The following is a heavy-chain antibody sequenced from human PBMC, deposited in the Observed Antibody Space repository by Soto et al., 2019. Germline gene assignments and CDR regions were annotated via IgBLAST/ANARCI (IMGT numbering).Heavy chain of an antibody. Sequence: SQTLSLTCTVSGGSISSYYWSWIRQPPGKGLEWIGYIYYSGSTNSNPSLKSRVTISVDTSKNPCSLKLSSVTAADTGVYYCAIHLDPPRLVRVYYYYDMDVWGEGTTVTVSS. CDR2: IYYSGST. CDR3: AIHLDPPRLVRVYYYYDMDV. V-gene: IGHV4-59*08. CDR1: GGSISSYY. D-gene: IGHD6-19*01. J-gene: IGHJ6*04.